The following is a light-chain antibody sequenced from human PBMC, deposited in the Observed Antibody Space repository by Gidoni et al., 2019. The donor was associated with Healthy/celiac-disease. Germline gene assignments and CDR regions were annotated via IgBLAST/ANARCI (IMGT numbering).Light chain of an antibody. J-gene: IGKJ4*01. V-gene: IGKV3-20*01. CDR3: QQYGSSPLT. CDR1: QSVSSSY. CDR2: GAS. Sequence: DIVLTQSPGTLSLSPGERATRTCRPSQSVSSSYLAWYQQKPGQAPRLLIYGASSRATGIPDRFSGSGSGTDFTLTISRLEPEDFAVYYCQQYGSSPLTFGGGTKVEIK.